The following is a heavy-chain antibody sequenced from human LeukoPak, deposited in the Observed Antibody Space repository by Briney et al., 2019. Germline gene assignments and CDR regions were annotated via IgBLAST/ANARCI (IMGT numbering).Heavy chain of an antibody. CDR1: GYTFTSYD. CDR3: ARGAELLWFGELSSPTDH. D-gene: IGHD3-10*01. J-gene: IGHJ4*02. CDR2: TNPNSGNT. V-gene: IGHV1-8*01. Sequence: GASVKVSCKASGYTFTSYDINWVRQATGQGLEWMGWTNPNSGNTGYAQKFQGRVTMTRNTSISTAYMELSSLRSEDTAVYYCARGAELLWFGELSSPTDHWGQGTLVTVPS.